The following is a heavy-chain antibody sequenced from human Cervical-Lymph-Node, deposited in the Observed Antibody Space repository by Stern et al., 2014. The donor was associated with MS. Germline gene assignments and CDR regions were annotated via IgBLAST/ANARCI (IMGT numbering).Heavy chain of an antibody. Sequence: QVQLQESGPGLVKPSQTLSLTCTVSGDSIGSGDYYWSWIRQPPGKGLEWIGYIHYRGTTDYNPSLKSRVSISIDTSKNQFSLKLTSVTAADTAVYYCARGKYYDYVWGTSNWFDPWGQGTLVTVSS. CDR2: IHYRGTT. J-gene: IGHJ5*02. CDR1: GDSIGSGDYY. D-gene: IGHD3-16*01. CDR3: ARGKYYDYVWGTSNWFDP. V-gene: IGHV4-30-4*01.